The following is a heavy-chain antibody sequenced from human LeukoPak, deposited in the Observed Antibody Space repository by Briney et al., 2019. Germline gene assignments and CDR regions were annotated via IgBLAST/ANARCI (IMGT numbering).Heavy chain of an antibody. CDR2: IYSGGST. D-gene: IGHD3-10*01. V-gene: IGHV3-66*01. J-gene: IGHJ4*02. Sequence: GGSLRLSCAASGFTFSSYGMSWVRQAPGKGLEWVSVIYSGGSTYYADSVKGRFTISRDNSKNTLYLQMNSLRAEDTAVYYCARDSLWFGEYYWGQGTLVTVSS. CDR3: ARDSLWFGEYY. CDR1: GFTFSSYG.